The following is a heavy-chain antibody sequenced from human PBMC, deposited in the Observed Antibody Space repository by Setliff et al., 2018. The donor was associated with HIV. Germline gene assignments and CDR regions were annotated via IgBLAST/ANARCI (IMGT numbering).Heavy chain of an antibody. Sequence: SETLSLTCTVSGGSFSTYYWSWIRQPAGEGPEYIGRVHSTGTTIYNPSLKSRVTMSVDASKNQLSPKLRSVTAADTAVYYCARARITMIGGRLEPYAFDRWGQGTKVTVS. J-gene: IGHJ3*01. CDR2: VHSTGTT. CDR1: GGSFSTYY. CDR3: ARARITMIGGRLEPYAFDR. V-gene: IGHV4-4*07. D-gene: IGHD3-10*01.